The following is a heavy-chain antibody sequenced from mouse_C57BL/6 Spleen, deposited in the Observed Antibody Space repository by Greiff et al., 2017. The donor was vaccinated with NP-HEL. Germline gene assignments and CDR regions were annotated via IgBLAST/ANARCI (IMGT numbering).Heavy chain of an antibody. Sequence: EVQLVESGGGLVKPGGSLKLSCAASGFTFSDYGMHWVRQAPEKGLEWVAYISSGSSTIYYADTVKGRFTISRDNAKNTLFLQMTSLRSEDTARYYCASGGSSYRTWFAYWGQGTLVTVSA. CDR1: GFTFSDYG. V-gene: IGHV5-17*01. CDR3: ASGGSSYRTWFAY. CDR2: ISSGSSTI. D-gene: IGHD1-1*01. J-gene: IGHJ3*01.